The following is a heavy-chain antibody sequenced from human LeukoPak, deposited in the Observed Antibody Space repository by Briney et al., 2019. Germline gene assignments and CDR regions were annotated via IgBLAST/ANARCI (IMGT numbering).Heavy chain of an antibody. Sequence: AASVKVSCKASGYTFTNNYLHWVRQAPGQGLEWMGMIYPRDGSTSYAQNFQGRVTVTRDTSTTTVHMELRGLRSEDTAVYYCARDQEGFDYWSQGTVVTVSS. V-gene: IGHV1-46*01. CDR2: IYPRDGST. CDR3: ARDQEGFDY. CDR1: GYTFTNNY. J-gene: IGHJ4*02.